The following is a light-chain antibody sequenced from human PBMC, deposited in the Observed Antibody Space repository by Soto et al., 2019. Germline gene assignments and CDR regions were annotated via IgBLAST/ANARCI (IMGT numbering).Light chain of an antibody. Sequence: DIQMTQSPSSLSASVGDRVTITCRASQSISNFLNWYQQKPGKAPKLLIYAASNLQSGVPSRFTGSGSGTDFTLTITSLQPEDFATYYCQQSYITLSLTFGGGTKVEIK. J-gene: IGKJ4*01. CDR3: QQSYITLSLT. V-gene: IGKV1-39*01. CDR1: QSISNF. CDR2: AAS.